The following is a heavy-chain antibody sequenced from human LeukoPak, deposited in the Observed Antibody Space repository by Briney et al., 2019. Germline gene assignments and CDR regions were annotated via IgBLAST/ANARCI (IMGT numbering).Heavy chain of an antibody. CDR3: ARSQGQWLVPRPDY. V-gene: IGHV4-34*01. J-gene: IGHJ4*02. D-gene: IGHD6-19*01. CDR1: GGSFSGYY. CDR2: INHSGST. Sequence: SETLSLTCAVYGGSFSGYYWSWIRQPPGKGLEWIGEINHSGSTNYNPSLKSRVTISVDTSKNQFSLKLSSVTAADTAVYYCARSQGQWLVPRPDYWGQGTLVTVSS.